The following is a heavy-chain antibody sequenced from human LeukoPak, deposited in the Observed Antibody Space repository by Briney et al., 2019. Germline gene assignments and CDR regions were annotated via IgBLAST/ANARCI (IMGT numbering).Heavy chain of an antibody. CDR1: GLTFSSYA. Sequence: GGSLRLSCAASGLTFSSYAMSWVRQAPGKGLEWVSAISGSGGSTYYADSVKGRFTISRGNSKNTLSLQMNSLRAEDTAVYYCAKDVDILPLYYFDYWGQGTLVTVSS. V-gene: IGHV3-23*01. D-gene: IGHD5-12*01. CDR2: ISGSGGST. J-gene: IGHJ4*02. CDR3: AKDVDILPLYYFDY.